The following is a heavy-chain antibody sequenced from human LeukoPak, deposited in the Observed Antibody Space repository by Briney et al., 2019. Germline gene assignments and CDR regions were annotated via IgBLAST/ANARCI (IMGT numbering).Heavy chain of an antibody. CDR1: GFTFGDYA. CDR3: TRDLVGYYYDSSGYLGGAFDI. D-gene: IGHD3-22*01. J-gene: IGHJ3*02. V-gene: IGHV3-49*04. CDR2: IRSKAYGGTT. Sequence: GGSLRLSCTASGFTFGDYAMSWVRQAPGKGLEGVGFIRSKAYGGTTEYAESVKGRFTISRYDSKSIAYLQMNSLKTEDTAVYYCTRDLVGYYYDSSGYLGGAFDIWGQGTMVTVSS.